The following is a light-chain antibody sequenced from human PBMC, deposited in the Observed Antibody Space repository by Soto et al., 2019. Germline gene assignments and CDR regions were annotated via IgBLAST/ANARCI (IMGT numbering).Light chain of an antibody. CDR1: SSDVGGYNY. V-gene: IGLV2-8*01. CDR3: SSYAGGNNRAV. J-gene: IGLJ3*02. Sequence: QSALTQPASASGSPGQSVTISCTGTSSDVGGYNYVSWYQQHPGKAPKLIIYEDTKRPSGVSDRFTGSKSGNTASLTVSGHQAEDEADYYCSSYAGGNNRAVFGGGTKLTVL. CDR2: EDT.